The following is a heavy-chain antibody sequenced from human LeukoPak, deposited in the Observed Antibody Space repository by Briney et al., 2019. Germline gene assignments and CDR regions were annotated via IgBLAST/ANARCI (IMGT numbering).Heavy chain of an antibody. Sequence: SETLSLTCAVCGGSFSGYYWSWIRQPPGKGLEWIGEINHSGSTNYNPSLKSRVTISVDTSKNQFSLKLSSVTAADTAVYYCARGEETYYDYVWGSYLLFDYWGQGTLVTVSS. CDR2: INHSGST. D-gene: IGHD3-16*02. CDR3: ARGEETYYDYVWGSYLLFDY. CDR1: GGSFSGYY. V-gene: IGHV4-34*01. J-gene: IGHJ4*02.